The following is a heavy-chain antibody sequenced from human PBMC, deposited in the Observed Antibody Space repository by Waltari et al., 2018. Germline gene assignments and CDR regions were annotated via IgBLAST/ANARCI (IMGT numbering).Heavy chain of an antibody. Sequence: EVQLVESGGGLVKPGGSLRLSCAASGFTFSSYNMNWVRQAPGKGRECVSSISSTGTYTHYADSVKGRFTISRDNAKNSLYLQMNSLRDEDTAVYYCATGGWGFYLDHWGLGTLVSFSS. CDR1: GFTFSSYN. V-gene: IGHV3-21*01. CDR3: ATGGWGFYLDH. J-gene: IGHJ4*02. D-gene: IGHD7-27*01. CDR2: ISSTGTYT.